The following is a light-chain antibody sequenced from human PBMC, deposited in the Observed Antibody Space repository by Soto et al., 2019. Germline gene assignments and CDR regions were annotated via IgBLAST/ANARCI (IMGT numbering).Light chain of an antibody. CDR3: SSYTTTSTLEV. Sequence: QSALSQPASVSGSPGQSITISCTGTSSDVGDYNFVSWYQQHPGKAPKLVIYEVSNRPSGVSNRFSGSKSGNTASLTISGLQAEDEADYYCSSYTTTSTLEVFGTGTKLTVL. CDR1: SSDVGDYNF. V-gene: IGLV2-14*01. J-gene: IGLJ1*01. CDR2: EVS.